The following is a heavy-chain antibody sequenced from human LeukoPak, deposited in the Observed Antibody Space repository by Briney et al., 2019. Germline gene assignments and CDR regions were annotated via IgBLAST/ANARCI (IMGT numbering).Heavy chain of an antibody. D-gene: IGHD3-3*01. J-gene: IGHJ4*02. CDR2: ISSSSIYI. CDR1: GFTFSTYS. V-gene: IGHV3-21*04. Sequence: GGSLRLSCAASGFTFSTYSMNWVRQAPGKGLEWVASISSSSIYIHYADSVKGRFTISRDNAKNSLYLQMNSLRAEDTAVYYCARDLYADFWSGSVFDYWGRGTLVTVSS. CDR3: ARDLYADFWSGSVFDY.